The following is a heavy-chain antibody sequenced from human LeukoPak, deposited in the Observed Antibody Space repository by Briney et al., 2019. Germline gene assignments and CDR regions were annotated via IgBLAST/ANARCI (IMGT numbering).Heavy chain of an antibody. V-gene: IGHV3-30*02. Sequence: GGSLRLSCAASGLTFSSYGMHWVRQAPGKGLEWVAFIRDDVSNKYYADSVKGRFTISRDNFKNTLFLQMNSLRAEDTAVYYCAKAGNLGWSDYLYYYYYIDVWGKGTTVTISS. CDR1: GLTFSSYG. CDR2: IRDDVSNK. D-gene: IGHD1-26*01. J-gene: IGHJ6*03. CDR3: AKAGNLGWSDYLYYYYYIDV.